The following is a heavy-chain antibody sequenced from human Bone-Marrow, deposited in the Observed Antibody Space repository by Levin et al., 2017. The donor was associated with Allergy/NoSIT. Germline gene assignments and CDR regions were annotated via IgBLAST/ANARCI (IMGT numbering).Heavy chain of an antibody. CDR2: ISSSSSYV. Sequence: GGSLRLSCAASGFTFSTYNMNWVRQAPGKGLEWVSSISSSSSYVYSADSVKGRFTISRDNFKNTLYLQMNSLRAEDTAVYYSFDVTSYWGQGTLVTVSS. J-gene: IGHJ4*02. CDR1: GFTFSTYN. V-gene: IGHV3-21*04. CDR3: FDVTSY. D-gene: IGHD3-9*01.